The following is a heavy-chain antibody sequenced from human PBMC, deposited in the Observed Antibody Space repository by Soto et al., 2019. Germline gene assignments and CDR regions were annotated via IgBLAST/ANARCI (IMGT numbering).Heavy chain of an antibody. J-gene: IGHJ6*02. V-gene: IGHV3-72*01. Sequence: PGGSLRLSCAASGFTCSDHYMDWVRQAPGKGLEWVGRIRNKANSYATEYAASVKGRFTISRDESKNSLYLQMNSLKSEDTAVYSCARVKLFGTSPNPGMDVWGQGTTVTVSS. CDR2: IRNKANSYAT. CDR3: ARVKLFGTSPNPGMDV. D-gene: IGHD2-8*01. CDR1: GFTCSDHY.